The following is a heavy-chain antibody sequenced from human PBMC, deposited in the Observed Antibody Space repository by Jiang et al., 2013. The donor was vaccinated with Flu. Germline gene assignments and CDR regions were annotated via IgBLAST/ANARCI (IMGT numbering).Heavy chain of an antibody. D-gene: IGHD3-3*01. CDR3: TTDITVPFDY. J-gene: IGHJ4*02. CDR1: GFTVNNAW. Sequence: VQLVESGGGLVKPGGSLRPSCAASGFTVNNAWMSWVRQAPGKGLEWVGRIKSKTDGGTTDYAAPVKGRFTISRDDSKNTLYLLMNSLRTEDTAVYYCTTDITVPFDYWGQGTLVTVSS. V-gene: IGHV3-15*01. CDR2: IKSKTDGGTT.